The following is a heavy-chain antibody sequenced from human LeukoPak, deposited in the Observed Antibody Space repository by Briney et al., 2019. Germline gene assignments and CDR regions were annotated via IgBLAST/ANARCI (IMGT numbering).Heavy chain of an antibody. CDR3: ARDESGNFDY. V-gene: IGHV4-59*01. CDR1: GGSISSYY. D-gene: IGHD1-26*01. Sequence: PSETLSLTCTVSGGSISSYYWSWIRQPPGKGLEWIGYIYYSGSTNYNPSLKSRVTISVDTSKNQFSLKLSSVTAADAAVYYCARDESGNFDYWGQGTLVTVSS. J-gene: IGHJ4*02. CDR2: IYYSGST.